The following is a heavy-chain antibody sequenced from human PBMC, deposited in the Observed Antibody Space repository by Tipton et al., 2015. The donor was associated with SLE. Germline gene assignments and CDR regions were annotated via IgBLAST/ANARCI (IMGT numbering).Heavy chain of an antibody. V-gene: IGHV4-38-2*02. CDR2: IYRSGTA. CDR1: SYSIYNGFY. CDR3: ARDLVGYYDSSGYDSS. J-gene: IGHJ5*02. Sequence: TLSLTCSVSSYSIYNGFYWGWIRQSPGKGLEWIGGIYRSGTAYYNPSLKSRVTMSVDTSKSQFSLKLTSVTAADTAVYYCARDLVGYYDSSGYDSSWGQGTLVTVSS. D-gene: IGHD3-22*01.